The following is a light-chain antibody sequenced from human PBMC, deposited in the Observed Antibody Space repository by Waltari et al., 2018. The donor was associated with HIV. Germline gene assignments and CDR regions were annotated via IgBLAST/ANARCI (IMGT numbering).Light chain of an antibody. J-gene: IGLJ2*01. CDR2: SDI. CDR3: QSYDSSLRASV. CDR1: RSNIGAGFF. V-gene: IGLV1-40*01. Sequence: QSALTQPPSVSVAPGQRVTIPCTGNRSNIGAGFFVHWYQHLPGTAPNLLVYSDINRPSGVPDRFSGSKSGTSASLVITGLQAEDEADYYCQSYDSSLRASVFGGGTKLTVL.